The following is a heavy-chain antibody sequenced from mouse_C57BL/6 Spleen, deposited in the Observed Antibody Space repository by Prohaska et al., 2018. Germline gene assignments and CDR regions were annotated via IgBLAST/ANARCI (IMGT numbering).Heavy chain of an antibody. V-gene: IGHV1-22*01. CDR2: IHPNNGGT. D-gene: IGHD1-1*01. CDR3: ARPLITTGPYYYAMDY. J-gene: IGHJ4*01. Sequence: QSPGTSLEWLGYIHPNNGGTSYNQKFKGKATLTVNKSSSTAYMELRSLTSEDSAVYYCARPLITTGPYYYAMDYWGQGTSVTVSS.